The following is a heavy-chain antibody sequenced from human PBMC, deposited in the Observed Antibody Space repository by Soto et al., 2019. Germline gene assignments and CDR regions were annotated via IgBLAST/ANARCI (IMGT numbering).Heavy chain of an antibody. V-gene: IGHV3-30*18. J-gene: IGHJ6*02. CDR1: GFTFSSYG. D-gene: IGHD3-10*01. CDR2: ISYDGSNK. Sequence: GGSLRLSCAASGFTFSSYGMHWVRQAPGKGLEWVAVISYDGSNKYYADSVKGRFTISRDNSKNTLYLQMNSLRAEDTAVYYCAKVTMVRGVLNRGTPIIYYYYGMDVWGQGTTVTVSS. CDR3: AKVTMVRGVLNRGTPIIYYYYGMDV.